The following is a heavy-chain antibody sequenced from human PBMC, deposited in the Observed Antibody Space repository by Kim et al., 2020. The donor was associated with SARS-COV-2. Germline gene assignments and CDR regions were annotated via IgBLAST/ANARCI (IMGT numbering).Heavy chain of an antibody. V-gene: IGHV3-48*04. D-gene: IGHD6-19*01. Sequence: GGSLRLSCAASGFTFSSYSMHWVRQAPGKGLEWVSYISSSSNNIYYADSVKGRFTISRDNAKNSLYLQMNSLRAEDTAVYYCARDRGHSSGVGDYWGQGSLFTVSS. J-gene: IGHJ4*02. CDR2: ISSSSNNI. CDR1: GFTFSSYS. CDR3: ARDRGHSSGVGDY.